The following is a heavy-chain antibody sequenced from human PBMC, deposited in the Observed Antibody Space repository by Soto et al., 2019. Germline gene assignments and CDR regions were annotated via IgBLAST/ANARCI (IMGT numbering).Heavy chain of an antibody. D-gene: IGHD2-15*01. V-gene: IGHV1-69*01. CDR1: GGTFSSYA. J-gene: IGHJ5*02. Sequence: QVQLVQSGAEVKKPGSSVKVSCKASGGTFSSYAISWVRQAPGQGLEWMGGIIPIFGTANYAQKFQGRVTSTADEPRSTVNMEVRSLRSEDTAVYYCARDSHCRGVSCGGFDPWGQGTLVTVSS. CDR3: ARDSHCRGVSCGGFDP. CDR2: IIPIFGTA.